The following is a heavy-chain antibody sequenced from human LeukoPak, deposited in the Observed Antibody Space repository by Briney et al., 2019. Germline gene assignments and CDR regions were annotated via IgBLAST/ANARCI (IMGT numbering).Heavy chain of an antibody. V-gene: IGHV1-18*01. CDR3: ARVLRGALPIYYYYYGMDV. CDR1: GYTFTSYG. J-gene: IGHJ6*02. Sequence: ASVKVSCKASGYTFTSYGISWVRQAPGQGLEWMGWISAYNGNTNYAQKLQDRVTMTTDTSTSTAYMELRSLRSDDTAVYYCARVLRGALPIYYYYYGMDVWGQGTTVTVSS. D-gene: IGHD3-10*01. CDR2: ISAYNGNT.